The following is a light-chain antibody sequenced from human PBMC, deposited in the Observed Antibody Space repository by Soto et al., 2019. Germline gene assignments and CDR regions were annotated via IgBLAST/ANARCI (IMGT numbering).Light chain of an antibody. J-gene: IGLJ2*01. V-gene: IGLV1-44*01. CDR1: SSNIGSNT. CDR3: AAWDDSLNGPVV. CDR2: SNN. Sequence: QAVVTQPPSASGTPGQRVTISCSGSSSNIGSNTVNWYQQLPGTAPKLLIYSNNQRPSGVPDRFSGSQSGTSASLAISGLQSEYAADYYCAAWDDSLNGPVVFGGGTKLTVL.